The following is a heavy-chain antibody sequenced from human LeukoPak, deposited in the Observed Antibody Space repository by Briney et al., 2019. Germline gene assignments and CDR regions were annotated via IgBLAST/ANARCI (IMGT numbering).Heavy chain of an antibody. Sequence: ASVKVSCKVSGYTLTELSMHWVRQAPGKGLEWMGGFDPEDGETIYAQKFQGRVTMTEDTSTDTAYMELSSLRSEDTAVYYCATVVELGPGTTGLWDYWGQGTLVTVSS. J-gene: IGHJ4*02. CDR1: GYTLTELS. V-gene: IGHV1-24*01. D-gene: IGHD1-1*01. CDR3: ATVVELGPGTTGLWDY. CDR2: FDPEDGET.